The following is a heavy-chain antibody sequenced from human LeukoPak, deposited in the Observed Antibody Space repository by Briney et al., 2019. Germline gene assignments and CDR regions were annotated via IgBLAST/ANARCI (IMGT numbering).Heavy chain of an antibody. V-gene: IGHV3-30*18. CDR2: ISYDGSNK. CDR1: GFTFSSYG. J-gene: IGHJ6*02. CDR3: AKSLLLWFGVGSGMDV. D-gene: IGHD3-10*01. Sequence: GGSLRLSCAASGFTFSSYGMHWVRQAPGKGLEWVAVISYDGSNKYYADSVKGRFTISRDNSKNTLYLQMNSLRAEDTAVYYCAKSLLLWFGVGSGMDVWGQGTTVTVSS.